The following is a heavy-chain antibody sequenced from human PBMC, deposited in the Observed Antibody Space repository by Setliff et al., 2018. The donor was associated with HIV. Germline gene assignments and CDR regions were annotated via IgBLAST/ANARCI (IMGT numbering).Heavy chain of an antibody. CDR3: AKDAAAGTIDY. CDR1: GFTFSSYV. D-gene: IGHD6-13*01. J-gene: IGHJ4*02. V-gene: IGHV3-43D*03. Sequence: GGSLRLSCAASGFTFSSYVMHWVRQAPGEGLEWVSLISWDGGSTYYADSVKGRFTISRDNSKNSLYLQMNSLRAEDTALYYCAKDAAAGTIDYWGQGTLVTVSS. CDR2: ISWDGGST.